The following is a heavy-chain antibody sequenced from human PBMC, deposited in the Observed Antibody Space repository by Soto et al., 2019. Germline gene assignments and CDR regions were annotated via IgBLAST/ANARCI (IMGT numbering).Heavy chain of an antibody. CDR3: AHIVVAGLGYYFDY. D-gene: IGHD6-19*01. CDR2: IYWDDDK. V-gene: IGHV2-5*02. CDR1: GFSLSSTRMA. J-gene: IGHJ4*02. Sequence: QITLKESGTPLVKPTQTLTLTCTFSGFSLSSTRMAVGWIRQPPGKALEWLALIYWDDDKRYSPFLKSRLTITKDTSKNQVVLTMSHMDPVDTARYYCAHIVVAGLGYYFDYWGQGTLVTVSS.